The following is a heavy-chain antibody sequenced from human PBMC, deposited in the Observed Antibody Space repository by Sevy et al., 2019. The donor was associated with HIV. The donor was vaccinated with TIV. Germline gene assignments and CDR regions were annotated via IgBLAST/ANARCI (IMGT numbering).Heavy chain of an antibody. CDR3: ARLPVAAAGLYYFDF. V-gene: IGHV5-51*01. CDR1: GYSFANNW. Sequence: GESLKISCKGSGYSFANNWIGWVRQMPGKGLEWMGIIYPGDSETTYSPSFQGRATISVDKSITTAYLQWSSLKASDTAMYDCARLPVAAAGLYYFDFWGQGTLVTVSS. CDR2: IYPGDSET. D-gene: IGHD6-13*01. J-gene: IGHJ4*02.